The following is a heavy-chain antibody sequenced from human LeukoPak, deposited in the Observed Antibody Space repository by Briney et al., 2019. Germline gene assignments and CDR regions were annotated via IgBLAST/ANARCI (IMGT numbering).Heavy chain of an antibody. Sequence: PGGSLRLSCAASGFTFSSYSMNWVRQAPGKGLEWVSSISSSSSYIYYADSVKGRLTISRDNAKNSLYLQMNSLRAEDTAVYYCARAKSSSSWHDYWGQGTLVTVSS. CDR1: GFTFSSYS. CDR2: ISSSSSYI. J-gene: IGHJ4*02. D-gene: IGHD6-13*01. V-gene: IGHV3-21*01. CDR3: ARAKSSSSWHDY.